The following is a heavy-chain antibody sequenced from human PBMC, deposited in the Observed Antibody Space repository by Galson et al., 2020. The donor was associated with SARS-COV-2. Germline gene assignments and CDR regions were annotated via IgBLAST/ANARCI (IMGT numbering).Heavy chain of an antibody. Sequence: ASETLSLTCTVSGGSVSSDSYHWSWIRQPPGKGLEWIGDISHTGSTTYNPSLKSRVSISVDTSKNQFSLKLSSVTAADTAVYYCARDIQYLDYWGQGTLDTVSS. CDR1: GGSVSSDSYH. CDR3: ARDIQYLDY. J-gene: IGHJ4*02. V-gene: IGHV4-61*01. CDR2: ISHTGST.